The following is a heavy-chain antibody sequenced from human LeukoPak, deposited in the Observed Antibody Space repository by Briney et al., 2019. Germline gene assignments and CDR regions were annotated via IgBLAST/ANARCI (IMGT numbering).Heavy chain of an antibody. J-gene: IGHJ4*02. CDR2: IYYTGT. CDR1: GGSISSYY. Sequence: PSETLSLTCTVSGGSISSYYWSWIRQSPGKELEWIGYIYYTGTSYNPSFKSRVTISADTSKNQFSLKLISVTAADTAVYYCASRKLGNDYWGQGTLVTVSS. V-gene: IGHV4-59*01. D-gene: IGHD7-27*01. CDR3: ASRKLGNDY.